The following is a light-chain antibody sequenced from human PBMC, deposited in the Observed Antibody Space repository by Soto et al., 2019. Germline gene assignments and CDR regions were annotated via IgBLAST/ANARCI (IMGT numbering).Light chain of an antibody. CDR2: GNI. J-gene: IGLJ1*01. CDR1: SSNIGEGYD. CDR3: QSSDSTRSGREV. Sequence: QSVLTQPPSVSGAPGQRVTISCTGSSSNIGEGYDVHWYQQRPGTAPKLLIFGNINRPSWVPDRFSGSTSGTSASLSITGLQAEDEGDYYCQSSDSTRSGREVFGTGTKLTVL. V-gene: IGLV1-40*01.